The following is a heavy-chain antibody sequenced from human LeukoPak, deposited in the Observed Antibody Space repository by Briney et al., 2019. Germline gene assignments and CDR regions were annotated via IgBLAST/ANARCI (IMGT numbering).Heavy chain of an antibody. J-gene: IGHJ4*02. V-gene: IGHV3-48*04. CDR3: ASSIRRLVYFDY. CDR2: ISSSSSTI. Sequence: PGGSLRLSCAASGFTFSSYSMNWVRQAPGKGLEWVSYISSSSSTIYYADSVKGRFTISGDNAKNSLYLQRNVMRAENAVVYCCASSIRRLVYFDYWGQGTLVTVSS. D-gene: IGHD2-21*01. CDR1: GFTFSSYS.